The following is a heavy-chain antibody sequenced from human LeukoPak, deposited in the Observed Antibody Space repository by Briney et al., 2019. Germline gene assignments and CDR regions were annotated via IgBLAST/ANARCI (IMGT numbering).Heavy chain of an antibody. J-gene: IGHJ4*02. V-gene: IGHV4-31*03. CDR1: GGSISSGGYY. Sequence: SETLSLTCTVSGGSISSGGYYWSWIRQHPGKGLEWIGYIYYSGGTYYNPSLKSRVTISVDTSKNQFSLKLSSVTAADTAVYYCARVDGFGVVIMFDYWGQGTLVTVSS. CDR3: ARVDGFGVVIMFDY. D-gene: IGHD3-3*01. CDR2: IYYSGGT.